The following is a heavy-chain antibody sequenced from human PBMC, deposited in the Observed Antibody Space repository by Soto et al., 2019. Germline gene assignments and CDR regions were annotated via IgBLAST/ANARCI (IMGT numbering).Heavy chain of an antibody. CDR2: IYHSGST. CDR1: GGSISSGGYS. CDR3: ARNLGQQLGDYYYYGMDV. J-gene: IGHJ6*02. D-gene: IGHD6-13*01. Sequence: SETLSLTCAVSGGSISSGGYSWSWIRQPPGRGLEWIGYIYHSGSTYYNPSLKSRVTISVDRSKNQFSLKLSSVTAADTAVYYCARNLGQQLGDYYYYGMDVWGQGTTVTVSS. V-gene: IGHV4-30-2*01.